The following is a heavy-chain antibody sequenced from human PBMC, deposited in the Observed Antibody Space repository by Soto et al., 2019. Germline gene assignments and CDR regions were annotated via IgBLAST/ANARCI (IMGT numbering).Heavy chain of an antibody. V-gene: IGHV4-39*07. D-gene: IGHD4-17*01. CDR1: GGSIRNNYVY. CDR3: AYGDSRGPFDS. J-gene: IGHJ4*02. Sequence: GPVGSSETLSLTCAVSGGSIRNNYVYWGWIRQPPGKGLEWIGSIYYGGSTYYNPSLKSRVTISVDTSKNQFSLKLSSVTAADTAVYYCAYGDSRGPFDSWGQGTLVTVSS. CDR2: IYYGGST.